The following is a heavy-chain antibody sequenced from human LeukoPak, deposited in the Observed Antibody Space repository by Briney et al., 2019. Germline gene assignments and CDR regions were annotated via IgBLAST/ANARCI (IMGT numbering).Heavy chain of an antibody. CDR2: IRYDGSNK. CDR3: AKDRPPRAYYDFWSES. V-gene: IGHV3-30*02. CDR1: GFTFSSYG. D-gene: IGHD3-3*01. J-gene: IGHJ3*01. Sequence: GGSLRLSCAASGFTFSSYGMHWVRQAPGKGLEWVAFIRYDGSNKYYADSVKGRFTITRDNSKNTLYLQMNSLRAAATAVYYCAKDRPPRAYYDFWSESWGQGTMVTASS.